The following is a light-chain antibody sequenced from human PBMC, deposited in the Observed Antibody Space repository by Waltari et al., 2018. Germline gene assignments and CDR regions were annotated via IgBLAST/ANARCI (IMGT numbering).Light chain of an antibody. Sequence: ETVMTQSPATLSVSPGERATLSCRGSQSVSSNLAWYQQKPGQAPRLLIYGAYNRATGIPARFSGSGSGTEFTLTISSLQSEDFAVYYCQQYNNWPTTFGQGTKVEIK. CDR3: QQYNNWPTT. CDR2: GAY. J-gene: IGKJ1*01. V-gene: IGKV3-15*01. CDR1: QSVSSN.